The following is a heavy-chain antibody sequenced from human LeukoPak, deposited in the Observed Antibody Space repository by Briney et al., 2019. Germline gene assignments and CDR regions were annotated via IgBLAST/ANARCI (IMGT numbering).Heavy chain of an antibody. CDR3: ACRPMYYYDSSGYFFDY. J-gene: IGHJ4*02. Sequence: SQTLSLTCTVSGGSISSGSYYWSWIRQHPGKGLEWIGYIYYSGSTYYNPSLKSRVTISVDTSENQFSLKLSSVTAADTAVYYCACRPMYYYDSSGYFFDYWGQGTLVTVSS. D-gene: IGHD3-22*01. CDR2: IYYSGST. CDR1: GGSISSGSYY. V-gene: IGHV4-31*03.